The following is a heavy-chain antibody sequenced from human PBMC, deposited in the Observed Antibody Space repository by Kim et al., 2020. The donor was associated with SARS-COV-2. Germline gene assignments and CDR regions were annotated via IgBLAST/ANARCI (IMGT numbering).Heavy chain of an antibody. V-gene: IGHV3-30*04. D-gene: IGHD2-2*01. CDR1: GFTFSSYA. CDR2: ISYDGSNK. Sequence: GGSLRLSCAASGFTFSSYAMHWVRQAPGKGLEWVAVISYDGSNKYYADSVKGRFTISRDNSKNTLYLQMNSLRAEDTAVYYCARGGAPGTTPDYWGQGTLVTVSS. J-gene: IGHJ4*02. CDR3: ARGGAPGTTPDY.